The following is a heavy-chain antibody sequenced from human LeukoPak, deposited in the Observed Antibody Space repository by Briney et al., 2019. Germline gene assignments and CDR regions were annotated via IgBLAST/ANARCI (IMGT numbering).Heavy chain of an antibody. J-gene: IGHJ4*02. Sequence: PGGSLRLSCAASGFTFSSYWMSWVRQAPGKGLEWVANIKQDGSEKYYVDSVKGRFTISRDNAKNSLYLQMNSLRAEDTAVYYCARRNGGLRFLEWRFDYWGQGTLVTVSS. CDR3: ARRNGGLRFLEWRFDY. CDR1: GFTFSSYW. CDR2: IKQDGSEK. D-gene: IGHD3-3*01. V-gene: IGHV3-7*01.